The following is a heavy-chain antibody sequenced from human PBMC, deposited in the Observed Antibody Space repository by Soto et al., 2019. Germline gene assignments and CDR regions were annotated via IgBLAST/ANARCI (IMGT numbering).Heavy chain of an antibody. V-gene: IGHV3-64*01. D-gene: IGHD1-1*01. CDR3: VRRGSGNDAN. J-gene: IGHJ1*01. CDR1: GFTFSSYD. CDR2: ISSNGGTT. Sequence: EVQLAESGGGMVQPGGSLRLSCVASGFTFSSYDMHWVRQAPGKGLEYVSSISSNGGTTYYGNSVKGRFTISRDNSKNTLYLQVDSLRAEDMAVYYCVRRGSGNDANWGQCTLVTVSS.